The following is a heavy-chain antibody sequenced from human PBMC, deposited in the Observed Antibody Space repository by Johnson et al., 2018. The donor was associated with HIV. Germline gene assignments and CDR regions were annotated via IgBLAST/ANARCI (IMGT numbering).Heavy chain of an antibody. V-gene: IGHV3-7*02. J-gene: IGHJ3*02. Sequence: VQLVESGGGLVQPGRSLRLSCAASGFTFSSYWMSWVRQAPGKGLEWVANIKQDGSEKYYVDSVKGRFTISRDNAKNSLYLQMNTLRAEDTAVYYCAKVAAAAGTRDALDMWGQGTMVTVSS. CDR3: AKVAAAAGTRDALDM. D-gene: IGHD6-13*01. CDR2: IKQDGSEK. CDR1: GFTFSSYW.